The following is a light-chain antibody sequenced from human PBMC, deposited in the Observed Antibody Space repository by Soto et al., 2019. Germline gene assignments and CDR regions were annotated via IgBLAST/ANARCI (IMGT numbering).Light chain of an antibody. CDR3: QQYDNLPYT. V-gene: IGKV1-33*01. CDR1: QDINNY. CDR2: DAS. Sequence: DIQMTQSPSSLSASVGDRVTITCQASQDINNYLNWYQQKPGKAPKLLIYDASNLETGVPSRFSGSGSGTDFTFTISSLHPEDFATYYCQQYDNLPYTFGQGTQLEIK. J-gene: IGKJ2*01.